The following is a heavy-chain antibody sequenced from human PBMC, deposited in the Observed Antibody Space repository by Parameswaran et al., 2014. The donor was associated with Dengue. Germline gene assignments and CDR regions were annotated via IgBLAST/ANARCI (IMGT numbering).Heavy chain of an antibody. J-gene: IGHJ4*02. D-gene: IGHD2-8*01. CDR2: IKQDGSEK. V-gene: IGHV3-7*01. CDR3: ASLYCTNGVCYSLDY. Sequence: VRQAPGKGLEWVANIKQDGSEKYYVDSVKGRFTISRDNAKNSLYLQMNSLRAEDTAVYYCASLYCTNGVCYSLDYWGQGTLVTVSS.